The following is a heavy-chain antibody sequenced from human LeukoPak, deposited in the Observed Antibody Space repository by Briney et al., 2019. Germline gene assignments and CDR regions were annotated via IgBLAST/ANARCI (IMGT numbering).Heavy chain of an antibody. CDR1: GGSISSSSYY. D-gene: IGHD4-11*01. CDR3: ASQLDSYSNYGAWWFDP. V-gene: IGHV4-39*01. J-gene: IGHJ5*02. Sequence: SETLSLTCTVSGGSISSSSYYWGWIRQPPGKGLEWIGSIYYSGSTYYNPSLKSRVTISVDTSKNQFSLKLSSVTAADTAVYYCASQLDSYSNYGAWWFDPWGQGTLVTVSS. CDR2: IYYSGST.